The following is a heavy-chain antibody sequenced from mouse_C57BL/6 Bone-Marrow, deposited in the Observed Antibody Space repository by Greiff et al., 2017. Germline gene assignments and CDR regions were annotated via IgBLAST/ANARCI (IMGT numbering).Heavy chain of an antibody. CDR2: IHPNSGST. CDR1: GYTFTSYW. J-gene: IGHJ3*01. CDR3: ASGGDGYCAWFAY. Sequence: VQLLQPGAELVKPGASVKLSCKASGYTFTSYWMYWVKQRPGQGLEWIGMIHPNSGSTNYNEQFKSKATLTVDKSNSTTYMQLSSLNSEDSAVYYCASGGDGYCAWFAYWGQGTLVTVSA. V-gene: IGHV1-64*01. D-gene: IGHD2-3*01.